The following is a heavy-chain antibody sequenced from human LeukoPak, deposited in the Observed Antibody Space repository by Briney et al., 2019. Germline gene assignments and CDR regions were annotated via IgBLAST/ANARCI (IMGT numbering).Heavy chain of an antibody. J-gene: IGHJ4*02. CDR3: ARSSGYYGHYFDY. V-gene: IGHV4-30-4*08. Sequence: SETLSLTCTVSGGSISSGDYYWSWIRQPPGKGLEWIGYIYYSGSTYYNPSLKSRVTISVDTSKNQFSLKLGSVTAADTAVYYCARSSGYYGHYFDYWGQGTLVTVSS. CDR1: GGSISSGDYY. D-gene: IGHD3-22*01. CDR2: IYYSGST.